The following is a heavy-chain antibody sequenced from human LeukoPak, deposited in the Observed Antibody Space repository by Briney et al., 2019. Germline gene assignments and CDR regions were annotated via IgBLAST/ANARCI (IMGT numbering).Heavy chain of an antibody. CDR1: GGSFSGYY. CDR2: INHSGST. V-gene: IGHV4-34*01. J-gene: IGHJ4*02. Sequence: PSETLSLTCAVYGGSFSGYYWSWIRQPPGKGLEWIGEINHSGSTNYNPSLKSRVTISVDTSKNQFSLKLSSVTAADTAVYYCARVREQQLAIDYWGQGTLVTVSS. D-gene: IGHD6-13*01. CDR3: ARVREQQLAIDY.